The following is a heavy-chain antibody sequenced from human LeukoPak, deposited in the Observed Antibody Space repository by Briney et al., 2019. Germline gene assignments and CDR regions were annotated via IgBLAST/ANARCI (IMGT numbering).Heavy chain of an antibody. J-gene: IGHJ3*02. CDR2: INPNSGGT. CDR1: GYTFTGYY. CDR3: ARVHYYYDSSGYQRPSGAFDI. V-gene: IGHV1-2*02. Sequence: GASVKVSCKASGYTFTGYYMHWVRQAPGQGLEWMGWINPNSGGTNYAQKFQGRVTMTRDTSISTAYMELSRLRSDDTAVYYCARVHYYYDSSGYQRPSGAFDIWGQGTMVTVSS. D-gene: IGHD3-22*01.